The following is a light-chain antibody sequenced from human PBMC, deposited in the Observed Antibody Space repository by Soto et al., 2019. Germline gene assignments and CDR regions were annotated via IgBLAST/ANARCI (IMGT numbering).Light chain of an antibody. CDR2: DAS. CDR1: QSISEY. Sequence: DIQMSQSPSTLSASVGDRVTITCRASQSISEYLAWYQQKPGKAPKVLIYDASILESGVPSRFSGRGSGRQFTLTISSLHPDDFATYYCQQYSSDFFSFGPGTKVDIK. V-gene: IGKV1-5*01. CDR3: QQYSSDFFS. J-gene: IGKJ3*01.